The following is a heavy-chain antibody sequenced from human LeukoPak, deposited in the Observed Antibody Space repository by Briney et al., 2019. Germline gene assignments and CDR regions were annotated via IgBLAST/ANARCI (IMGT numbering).Heavy chain of an antibody. Sequence: GGSLRLSCAASGFTFSSYGMHWVRQAPGKGLERVSAISGSGGSTYYADSVKGRFTISRDNSKNTLYLQMNSLRAEDTAVYYCARDRFGELYFDYWGQGTLVTVSS. V-gene: IGHV3-23*01. CDR2: ISGSGGST. J-gene: IGHJ4*02. CDR3: ARDRFGELYFDY. CDR1: GFTFSSYG. D-gene: IGHD3-10*01.